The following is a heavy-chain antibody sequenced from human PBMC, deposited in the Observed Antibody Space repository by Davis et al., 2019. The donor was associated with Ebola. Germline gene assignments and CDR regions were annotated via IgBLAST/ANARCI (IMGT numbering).Heavy chain of an antibody. CDR2: ISAYNGNT. Sequence: AASVKVSCKASGYTFTSYGISWVRQAPGQGLEWMGWISAYNGNTNYAQKLQGRVTMTTDTSTSTVYMELSSLRSEDTAVYYCARDRAIFGVRNWFDPWGQGTLVTVSS. CDR3: ARDRAIFGVRNWFDP. V-gene: IGHV1-18*01. J-gene: IGHJ5*02. CDR1: GYTFTSYG. D-gene: IGHD3-3*01.